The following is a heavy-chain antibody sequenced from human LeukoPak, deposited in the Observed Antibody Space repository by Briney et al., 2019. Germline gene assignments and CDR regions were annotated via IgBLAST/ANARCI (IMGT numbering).Heavy chain of an antibody. CDR3: ARGVTIFGVVITYYYYYMDV. CDR1: GFTFSSYA. Sequence: GGSLRLSCAASGFTFSSYAMHWVRQAPGKGLEWVAVISYDGSNKYYADSVKGRFTISRDNSKNTLYLQMNSLRAEDTAVYYCARGVTIFGVVITYYYYYMDVWGKGTTVTVSS. CDR2: ISYDGSNK. D-gene: IGHD3-3*01. V-gene: IGHV3-30-3*01. J-gene: IGHJ6*03.